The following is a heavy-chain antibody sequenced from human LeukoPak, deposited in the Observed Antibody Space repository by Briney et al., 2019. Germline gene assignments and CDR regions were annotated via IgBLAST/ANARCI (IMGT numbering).Heavy chain of an antibody. CDR2: IKQDGSEK. V-gene: IGHV3-7*01. CDR3: ARTRYGSGSYYLDY. Sequence: GGSLRLSCAASGFTFSNYWMSWVRQAPGKGLEWVANIKQDGSEKYYVDSVKGRFTISRDNAKNSLYLQMNSLRAEDTAVYYCARTRYGSGSYYLDYWGQGTLVTVSS. D-gene: IGHD3-10*01. CDR1: GFTFSNYW. J-gene: IGHJ4*02.